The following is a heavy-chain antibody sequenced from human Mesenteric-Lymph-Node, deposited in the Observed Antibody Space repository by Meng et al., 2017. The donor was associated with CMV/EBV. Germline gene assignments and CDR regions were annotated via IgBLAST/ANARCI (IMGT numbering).Heavy chain of an antibody. V-gene: IGHV3-23*03. D-gene: IGHD3-16*01. J-gene: IGHJ6*02. CDR2: IYSGGSST. Sequence: GESLKISCAASGFTVSSNYMSWVRQAPGKGLEWVSVIYSGGSSTYYADSVKGRFTISRDNSKNTLYLQMNSLRAEDTAVYYCAKDDGGYYYYGMDVWGQGTTVTVSS. CDR1: GFTVSSNY. CDR3: AKDDGGYYYYGMDV.